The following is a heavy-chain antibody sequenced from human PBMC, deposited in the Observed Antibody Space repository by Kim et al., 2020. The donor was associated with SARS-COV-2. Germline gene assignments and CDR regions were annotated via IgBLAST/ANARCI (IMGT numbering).Heavy chain of an antibody. V-gene: IGHV4-59*08. CDR1: GVSISDYF. Sequence: SETLSLTCSVSGVSISDYFWHWVRQPPGRGLEWIGYIQDSGSSTYNPSLKSRVTISVDTSKNQFSLNLSSVTAADTAVYYCARLSPFGSSAWYVGLDHWG. D-gene: IGHD6-19*01. CDR3: ARLSPFGSSAWYVGLDH. J-gene: IGHJ1*01. CDR2: IQDSGSS.